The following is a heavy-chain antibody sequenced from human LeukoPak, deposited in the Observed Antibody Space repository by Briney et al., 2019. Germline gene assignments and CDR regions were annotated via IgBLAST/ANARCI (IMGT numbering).Heavy chain of an antibody. D-gene: IGHD3/OR15-3a*01. J-gene: IGHJ4*02. V-gene: IGHV4-39*01. Sequence: PSETLSLTCTVSGVSISSSNSYWGWIRQPPGKGLEWIGSIYYSGNTYYIASLKSQVSISIDTSKNQFSLRLTSVTAADTAVYYCARQTGSGLFILPGGQGTLVTVSS. CDR2: IYYSGNT. CDR3: ARQTGSGLFILP. CDR1: GVSISSSNSY.